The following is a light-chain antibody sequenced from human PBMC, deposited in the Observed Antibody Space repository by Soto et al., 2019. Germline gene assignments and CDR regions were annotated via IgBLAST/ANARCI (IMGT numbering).Light chain of an antibody. V-gene: IGKV1-5*03. J-gene: IGKJ4*01. CDR3: QHYKTYSS. CDR1: QSISSW. Sequence: IQRSPSPPPLPSSIRDRVTPTFRASQSISSWLAWHQQKPGKAPKLLIYKASTLDSGVPSRFSGSGSGTEFTLTISSLQPDDFATYYCQHYKTYSSFGGGTNVDIK. CDR2: KAS.